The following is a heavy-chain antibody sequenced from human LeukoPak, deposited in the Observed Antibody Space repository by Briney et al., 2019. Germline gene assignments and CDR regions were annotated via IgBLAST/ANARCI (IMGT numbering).Heavy chain of an antibody. D-gene: IGHD3-22*01. V-gene: IGHV3-23*01. Sequence: GGSLRLSCAVSGFTISNAWMSWVRQAPGKGLEWVSAISGSGGSTYYADSVKGRFTISRDNSKNTLYLQMNSLRAEDTAVYYCAKDHYYDSSGYYYDSDYWGQGTLVTVSS. CDR2: ISGSGGST. J-gene: IGHJ4*02. CDR1: GFTISNA. CDR3: AKDHYYDSSGYYYDSDY.